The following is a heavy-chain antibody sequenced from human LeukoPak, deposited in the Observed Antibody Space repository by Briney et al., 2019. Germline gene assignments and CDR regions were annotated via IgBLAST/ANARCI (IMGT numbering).Heavy chain of an antibody. Sequence: PSQTLSLTCTVSGGSISSGGYYWSWIRQPPGKGLEWIGYIYHSGSTYYNPSLKSRVTISVDRSKNQFSLELSSVTAADTAVYYCAREGDYYGSGRAYWGQGTLVTVSS. J-gene: IGHJ4*02. CDR3: AREGDYYGSGRAY. CDR1: GGSISSGGYY. V-gene: IGHV4-30-2*01. D-gene: IGHD3-10*01. CDR2: IYHSGST.